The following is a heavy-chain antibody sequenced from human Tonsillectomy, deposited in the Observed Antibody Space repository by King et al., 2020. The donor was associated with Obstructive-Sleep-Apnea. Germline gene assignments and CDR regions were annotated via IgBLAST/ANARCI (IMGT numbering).Heavy chain of an antibody. CDR3: ARVPSKYYFDY. V-gene: IGHV4-34*01. CDR2: INHSGST. J-gene: IGHJ4*02. Sequence: VQLQQWGAGLLKPSETLSLTCAVYGGSFSGYYWSWIRQPPGKGLEGFGEINHSGSTNYNPSLKSRVTISVDTSKNQFALKLSSVTAADTAVYYCARVPSKYYFDYWGQGTLVTVSS. CDR1: GGSFSGYY.